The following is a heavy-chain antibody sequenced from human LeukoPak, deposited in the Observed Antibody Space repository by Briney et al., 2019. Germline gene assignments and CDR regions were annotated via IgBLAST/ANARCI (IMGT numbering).Heavy chain of an antibody. CDR2: ISSSGSTI. CDR3: ARETDSTLFDY. V-gene: IGHV3-48*03. J-gene: IGHJ4*02. Sequence: GGSLRLSCAASGFTFSSYEMNWVRQAPGKGLEWVSYISSSGSTIYYADSVKGRFTISRDNAKNSLYLQMNSLRAADTAVYYCARETDSTLFDYWGQGTLVTVSS. D-gene: IGHD2-2*01. CDR1: GFTFSSYE.